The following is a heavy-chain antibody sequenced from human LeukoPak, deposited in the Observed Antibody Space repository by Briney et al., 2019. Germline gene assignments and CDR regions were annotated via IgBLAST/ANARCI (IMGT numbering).Heavy chain of an antibody. CDR1: GGSISSSSYY. Sequence: SETLSLTCTVSGGSISSSSYYWGWIRQPPGKGLEWIGSIYYSGSTYYNPSLKSRVTISVDTSKNQFSLKLSSVTAADTAVYYCARHWHSSGWYIGWFDPWGQGTLVTVSS. CDR3: ARHWHSSGWYIGWFDP. D-gene: IGHD6-19*01. J-gene: IGHJ5*02. V-gene: IGHV4-39*01. CDR2: IYYSGST.